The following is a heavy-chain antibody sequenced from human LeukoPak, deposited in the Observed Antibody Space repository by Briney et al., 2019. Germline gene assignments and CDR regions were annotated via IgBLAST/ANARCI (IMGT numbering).Heavy chain of an antibody. CDR2: VRGSGSDA. J-gene: IGHJ4*02. V-gene: IGHV3-23*01. Sequence: GRSLRLSCAASGFTFSTYAMTWVRQTPGKGLEWVSAVRGSGSDAYYADSVMGRFTISRDNSKNTLYLQMHSLRAEDTAIYYCAKTSRENSAYDSPFDYWGQGTLVTVSS. CDR3: AKTSRENSAYDSPFDY. CDR1: GFTFSTYA. D-gene: IGHD5-12*01.